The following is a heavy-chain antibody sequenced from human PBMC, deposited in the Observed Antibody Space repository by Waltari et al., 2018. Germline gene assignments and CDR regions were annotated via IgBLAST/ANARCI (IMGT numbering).Heavy chain of an antibody. Sequence: EVQLLESGGGLVKPGGSLRLSCAASGFTVSRHSMTWVRQAPRKGREWVSSISSSSSYIYYADSVKGRFTISRDNAKNSLYLQMNSLRAEDTAVYYCARGGYSSSWDGYYYYGMDVWGQGTTVTVSS. J-gene: IGHJ6*02. D-gene: IGHD6-13*01. V-gene: IGHV3-21*01. CDR3: ARGGYSSSWDGYYYYGMDV. CDR1: GFTVSRHS. CDR2: ISSSSSYI.